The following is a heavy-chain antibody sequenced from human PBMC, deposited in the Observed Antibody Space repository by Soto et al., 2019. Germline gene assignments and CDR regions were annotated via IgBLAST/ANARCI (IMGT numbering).Heavy chain of an antibody. V-gene: IGHV3-30*18. D-gene: IGHD6-6*01. Sequence: QVQLVESGGSVVQPGGSRRLSCAASGFSFSYYGLHWVRQAPGKGLEWLALITHDGYNRYYADSVKGRFTISRDNSKNTIFLQMNSLKSEATAVYYCAKGGSFDIWGQGTPVTVSS. CDR3: AKGGSFDI. J-gene: IGHJ4*02. CDR2: ITHDGYNR. CDR1: GFSFSYYG.